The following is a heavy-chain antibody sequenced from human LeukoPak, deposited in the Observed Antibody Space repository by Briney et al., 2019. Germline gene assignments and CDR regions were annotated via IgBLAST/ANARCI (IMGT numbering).Heavy chain of an antibody. D-gene: IGHD2-2*01. J-gene: IGHJ4*02. V-gene: IGHV4-39*01. Sequence: SETLSLTCTVSGGSISSSTNYWGWIRQPPGKGLEWIGTIYYSGSTYYNPSLKSRVTISVDTSRNQFSLKLSSVTAADTAVYYCARAYCSSASCAKLGYFDYWGQGTLVTVSS. CDR3: ARAYCSSASCAKLGYFDY. CDR1: GGSISSSTNY. CDR2: IYYSGST.